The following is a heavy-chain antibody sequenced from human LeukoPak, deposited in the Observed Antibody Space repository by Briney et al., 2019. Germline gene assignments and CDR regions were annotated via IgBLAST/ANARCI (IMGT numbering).Heavy chain of an antibody. CDR1: GFTFSSYW. J-gene: IGHJ6*02. CDR2: INHNGNVN. Sequence: QPGGSLRLSCAASGFTFSSYWMNRASQAPGKGLEWVASINHNGNVNYYVDSVKGRFTISRDNAKNSLYLQMSNLRAEDTAVYFCARGGGLDVWGQGATVTVSS. D-gene: IGHD3-16*01. V-gene: IGHV3-7*03. CDR3: ARGGGLDV.